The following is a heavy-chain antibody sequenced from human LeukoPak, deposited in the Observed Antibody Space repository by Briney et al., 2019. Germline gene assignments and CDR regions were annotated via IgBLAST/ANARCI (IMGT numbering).Heavy chain of an antibody. J-gene: IGHJ4*02. V-gene: IGHV3-30*03. Sequence: PGGSLRLSCAASGFTFSSHGMHWVRQAPGKGLEWVAVISYDGSNKYYADSVKGRFTISRDNYKNTLYLQMNSLRAEDTAVYYCAPSMDDGDYFDYWGQGTLVTVSS. CDR2: ISYDGSNK. CDR3: APSMDDGDYFDY. CDR1: GFTFSSHG. D-gene: IGHD4-17*01.